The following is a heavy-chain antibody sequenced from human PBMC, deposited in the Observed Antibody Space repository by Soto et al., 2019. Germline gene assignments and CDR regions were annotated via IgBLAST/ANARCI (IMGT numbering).Heavy chain of an antibody. CDR3: ATAPLRSSGWSLFDY. V-gene: IGHV1-24*01. J-gene: IGHJ4*02. CDR1: GYTLTELS. D-gene: IGHD6-19*01. Sequence: ASVKVSCKVSGYTLTELSMHWVRQAPGKGLEWMGGFDPEDGETIYAQKFQGRVTMTEDTSTDTAYMELSSLRSEDTAVYYCATAPLRSSGWSLFDYWGQGTLVTVSS. CDR2: FDPEDGET.